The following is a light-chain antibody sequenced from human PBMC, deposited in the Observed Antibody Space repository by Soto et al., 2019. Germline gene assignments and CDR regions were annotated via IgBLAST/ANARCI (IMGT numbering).Light chain of an antibody. CDR3: QQYYDTPYT. CDR1: QTVVYSTSSQSY. J-gene: IGKJ2*01. V-gene: IGKV4-1*01. Sequence: DIVLTQSPDSLAVSLGERAAINCKSSQTVVYSTSSQSYLAWYQQKPGQPPKLLIYWASTRESGVPARFIGSGSGTDFTLTINNLQAEDVAVYYCQQYYDTPYTFGQGTKLVMK. CDR2: WAS.